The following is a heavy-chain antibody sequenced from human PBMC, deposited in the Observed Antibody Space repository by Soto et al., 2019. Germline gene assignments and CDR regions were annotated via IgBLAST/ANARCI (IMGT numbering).Heavy chain of an antibody. CDR3: ARRRSEQQLGYYYYGMDV. CDR2: IDPSDSYT. J-gene: IGHJ6*02. Sequence: EVQLVQSGAEVKKPGESLRISCKGSGYSFTSYWISWVRQMPGKGLEWMGRIDPSDSYTNYSPSFQGHVTISADKSISTAYLQWSSLKASDTAMYYCARRRSEQQLGYYYYGMDVWGQGTTVTVSS. V-gene: IGHV5-10-1*03. CDR1: GYSFTSYW. D-gene: IGHD6-13*01.